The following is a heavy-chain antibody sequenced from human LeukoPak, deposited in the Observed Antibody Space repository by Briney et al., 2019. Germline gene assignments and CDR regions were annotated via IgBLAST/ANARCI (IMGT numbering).Heavy chain of an antibody. V-gene: IGHV4-61*02. J-gene: IGHJ5*02. CDR2: IYTSGST. Sequence: SETLSLTCTVSGGSISSGSYYWSWIRQPAGKGLEWIGRIYTSGSTNYNPSLKSRVTISVDTSKNQFSLKLSSVTAADTAVYYCAAMVRGVNWFDPWGQGTLVTVSS. D-gene: IGHD3-10*01. CDR1: GGSISSGSYY. CDR3: AAMVRGVNWFDP.